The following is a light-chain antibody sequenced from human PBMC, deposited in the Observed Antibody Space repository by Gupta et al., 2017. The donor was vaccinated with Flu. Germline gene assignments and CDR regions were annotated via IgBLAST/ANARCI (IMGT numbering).Light chain of an antibody. CDR1: QSVLSSSNNKNY. V-gene: IGKV4-1*01. J-gene: IGKJ4*01. CDR3: QQYYDLHQRT. CDR2: WAS. Sequence: IVLTQSPDSLALSLGEGTTIHCASSQSVLSSSNNKNYLAWYQHRPGQPPKLLISWASTRESGVPDRFSGSGSGTDFSLNINRLEAEDVAVYYCQQYYDLHQRTFGEGTKVEV.